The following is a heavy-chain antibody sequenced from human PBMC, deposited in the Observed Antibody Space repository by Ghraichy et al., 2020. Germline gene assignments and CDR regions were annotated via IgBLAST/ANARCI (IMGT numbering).Heavy chain of an antibody. CDR1: GYNFRTYG. V-gene: IGHV1-18*04. CDR3: ARGGFISGGDTMTPLCDF. D-gene: IGHD3-16*01. Sequence: ASVKGSCKTSGYNFRTYGITWVRQAPGQGFEWMGWISGHNGNRRVAQRFQDRVTLTTDTYTTIAYMDLRWLRSDDTAVYFCARGGFISGGDTMTPLCDFWGQGTLVTVSS. CDR2: ISGHNGNR. J-gene: IGHJ4*02.